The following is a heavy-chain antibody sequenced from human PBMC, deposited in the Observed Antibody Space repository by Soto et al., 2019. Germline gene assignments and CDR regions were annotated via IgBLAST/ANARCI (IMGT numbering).Heavy chain of an antibody. Sequence: TSETLSLTCAVSGGSINSSNWWSWVRQPPGKGLEWIGEIYHSGSTNYNPSLKSRVTISVDKSKNQFSLKLSSVTAADTAVYYCATAVHLGDYEESWGQGALVTVSS. V-gene: IGHV4-4*02. CDR1: GGSINSSNW. CDR2: IYHSGST. CDR3: ATAVHLGDYEES. J-gene: IGHJ4*02. D-gene: IGHD4-17*01.